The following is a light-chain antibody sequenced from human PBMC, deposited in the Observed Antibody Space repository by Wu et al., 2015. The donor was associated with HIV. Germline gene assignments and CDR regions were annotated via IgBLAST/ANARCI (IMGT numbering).Light chain of an antibody. CDR3: QQHGTSPRT. J-gene: IGKJ1*01. Sequence: EIVLTQSPGTLSLSPGERATLSCRASQSVSSLYLAWYQQKPGQAPRLIIYGASNRATGISDRFSGSGSGTDFTLTISRLEPEDFAVYYCQQHGTSPRTFGQGTKVEIK. CDR1: QSVSSLY. CDR2: GAS. V-gene: IGKV3-20*01.